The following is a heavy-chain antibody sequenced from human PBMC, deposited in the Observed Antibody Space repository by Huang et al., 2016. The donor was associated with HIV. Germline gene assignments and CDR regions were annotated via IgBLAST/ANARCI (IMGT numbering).Heavy chain of an antibody. J-gene: IGHJ4*02. CDR2: VYYRGGT. V-gene: IGHV4-59*01. D-gene: IGHD3-3*01. CDR3: AKDQNDFWSGFSD. CDR1: SGSISSYY. Sequence: QVQLQESGPGLVKPSETLSLTCTVSSGSISSYYWSWIRQPPGRGLEWIGNVYYRGGTNYNPSLKSRVTISADRAKNQFSLKLSYVTAADTAVYYCAKDQNDFWSGFSDWGQGTPVTVSS.